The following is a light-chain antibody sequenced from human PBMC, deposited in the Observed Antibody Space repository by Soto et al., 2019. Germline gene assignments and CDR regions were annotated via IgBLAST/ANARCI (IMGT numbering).Light chain of an antibody. J-gene: IGLJ3*02. Sequence: QSALTQPASVSGSPGQSITISCTGTSSDVGYYNYVSWYQQHPGKAPKLIIYEVSNRPSGVSNRFSGSKSGNTASLTISGLQAEDEAHYYCSSYTTSPSPQWVFAGGTKLTVL. V-gene: IGLV2-14*01. CDR1: SSDVGYYNY. CDR3: SSYTTSPSPQWV. CDR2: EVS.